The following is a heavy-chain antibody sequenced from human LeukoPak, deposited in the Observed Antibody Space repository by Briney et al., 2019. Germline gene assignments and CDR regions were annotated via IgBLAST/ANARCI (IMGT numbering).Heavy chain of an antibody. V-gene: IGHV4-30-2*01. CDR3: ARERDGGNGLDY. D-gene: IGHD4-23*01. Sequence: SQTLSLTCAVSGGSISSGGYSWSWIRQPPGKGLEWIGYIYHSGSTYYNPSLKSRVTISVDRSKNQFSLKLSSVTAADTAVYYCARERDGGNGLDYWGQGTLVTVSS. J-gene: IGHJ4*02. CDR1: GGSISSGGYS. CDR2: IYHSGST.